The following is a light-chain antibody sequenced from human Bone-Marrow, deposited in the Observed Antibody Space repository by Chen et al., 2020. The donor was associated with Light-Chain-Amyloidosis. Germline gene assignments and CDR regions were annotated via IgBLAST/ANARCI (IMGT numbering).Light chain of an antibody. Sequence: XVLXXPSSXXVAPGQTATMACGGNNIGSTSVHRYQQTPGQAPLXGVYDGSDRPXXIPGRLSXXXSGNTATLTISRVEAGDEADYYCQVWXXSIDRPVFGGGTKLTVL. J-gene: IGLJ3*02. CDR2: DGS. V-gene: IGLV3-21*02. CDR1: NIGSTS. CDR3: QVWXXSIDRPV.